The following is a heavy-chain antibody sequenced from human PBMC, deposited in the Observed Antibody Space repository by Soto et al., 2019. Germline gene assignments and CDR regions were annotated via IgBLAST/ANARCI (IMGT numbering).Heavy chain of an antibody. CDR3: ARDLSVFGDDYALFDY. Sequence: SLKVSCKASGGTFSSYAISWVRQAPGQGLEWMGGIIPIFGTANYAQKFQGRVTITADESTSTAYMELSSLRSEDTAVYYCARDLSVFGDDYALFDYWGQGTLVTVSS. CDR2: IIPIFGTA. V-gene: IGHV1-69*13. J-gene: IGHJ4*02. CDR1: GGTFSSYA. D-gene: IGHD4-17*01.